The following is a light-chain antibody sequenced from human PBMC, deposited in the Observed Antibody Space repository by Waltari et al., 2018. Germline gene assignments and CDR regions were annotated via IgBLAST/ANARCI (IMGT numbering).Light chain of an antibody. Sequence: DIVMTQSPDSLAVSLGERATINCKSSQSVLYSSNNKNYLAWYQQKPGQPPKLLIYLASTRESGVPDRFSGSGSGTDFTLTTSSLQAEDVAVYYCQQYYTTPLTFGPGTKVDIK. CDR3: QQYYTTPLT. CDR1: QSVLYSSNNKNY. J-gene: IGKJ3*01. V-gene: IGKV4-1*01. CDR2: LAS.